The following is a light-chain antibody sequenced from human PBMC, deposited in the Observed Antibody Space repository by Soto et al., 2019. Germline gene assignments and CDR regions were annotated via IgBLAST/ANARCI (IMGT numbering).Light chain of an antibody. CDR3: SLYIGSTTFV. J-gene: IGLJ1*01. Sequence: QSALTQPPSASGSPGQSVAISCTGTGSDVGRYNRVSWYQQPPGTAPKLMIYEVSNRPSGVPDRFSGSKSGNTASLTISGLQAEDEADYYCSLYIGSTTFVFGTGTKVTVL. CDR1: GSDVGRYNR. V-gene: IGLV2-18*01. CDR2: EVS.